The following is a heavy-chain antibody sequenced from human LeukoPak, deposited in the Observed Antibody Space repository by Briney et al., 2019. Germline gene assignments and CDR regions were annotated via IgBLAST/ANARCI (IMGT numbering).Heavy chain of an antibody. V-gene: IGHV3-21*05. CDR1: EFTFSLYA. Sequence: GGSLKLSCAASEFTFSLYAMNWVRHAPGKGLEWVSYINDVSGDIHYADSVRGRFTISRANAKNTLYLQMNSLSDEDTAVYYCARDTFQPGRIDCWGQGTLVIVSS. CDR3: ARDTFQPGRIDC. D-gene: IGHD1-14*01. J-gene: IGHJ4*02. CDR2: INDVSGDI.